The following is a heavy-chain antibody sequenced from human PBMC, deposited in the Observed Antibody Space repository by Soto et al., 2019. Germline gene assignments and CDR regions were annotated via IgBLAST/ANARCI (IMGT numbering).Heavy chain of an antibody. D-gene: IGHD3-22*01. V-gene: IGHV3-23*01. J-gene: IGHJ6*02. CDR1: GFTFSSYA. Sequence: EVQLLESGGGLVQPGGSLRLSCAASGFTFSSYAMSWVRQAPGKGLEWVSAISGSGGSTYYADSVKGRFTISRDNSKNTLYLQMNSLRAEDTAVYYCAAHRGYNYYYGMDVWGQGTTVTVSS. CDR2: ISGSGGST. CDR3: AAHRGYNYYYGMDV.